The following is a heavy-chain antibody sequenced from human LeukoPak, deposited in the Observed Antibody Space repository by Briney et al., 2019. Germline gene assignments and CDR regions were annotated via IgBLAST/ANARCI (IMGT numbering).Heavy chain of an antibody. CDR3: ARGATAGRFSLRPTGAYYVDV. Sequence: ASVKVSCKASGYTFTGYYMHWVRQAPGQGLEWMGWINPNSGGTNCAQKFQGRVTMTRNTSINTAYMELSSLRFDDTAVYYCARGATAGRFSLRPTGAYYVDVWGKGTTVTVSS. D-gene: IGHD6-13*01. CDR2: INPNSGGT. J-gene: IGHJ6*03. CDR1: GYTFTGYY. V-gene: IGHV1-2*02.